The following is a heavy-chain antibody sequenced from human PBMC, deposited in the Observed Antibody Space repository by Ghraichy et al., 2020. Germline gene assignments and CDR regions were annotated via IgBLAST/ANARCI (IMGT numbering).Heavy chain of an antibody. CDR2: INHSGST. D-gene: IGHD5-12*01. CDR3: ARLSRIWWLRSPFDY. V-gene: IGHV4-34*01. Sequence: SETLSLTCAVYGGSFSGYYWSWIRQPPGKGLEWIGEINHSGSTNYNPSLKSRVTISVDTSKNQFSLKLSSVTAADTAVYYCARLSRIWWLRSPFDYWGQGTLVTVSS. J-gene: IGHJ4*02. CDR1: GGSFSGYY.